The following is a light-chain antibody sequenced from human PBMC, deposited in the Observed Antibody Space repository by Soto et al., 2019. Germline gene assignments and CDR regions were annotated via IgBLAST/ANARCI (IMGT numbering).Light chain of an antibody. J-gene: IGLJ1*01. CDR1: NSNIASNT. V-gene: IGLV1-44*01. CDR2: YNN. Sequence: QSVLTQPPSASETPGQTVSISCSGSNSNIASNTVNWYQHLPGTAPKLLIYYNNQRPSGVPDRFSGSKSGTSASLAISGPQLKNEGNYNAAAWINTLNLNAFGPGPKVTV. CDR3: AAWINTLNLNA.